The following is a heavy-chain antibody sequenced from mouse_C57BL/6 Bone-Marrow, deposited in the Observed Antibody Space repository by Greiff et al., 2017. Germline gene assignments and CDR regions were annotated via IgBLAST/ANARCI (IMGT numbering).Heavy chain of an antibody. D-gene: IGHD1-1*01. CDR3: ARGYGRSLDY. J-gene: IGHJ2*01. V-gene: IGHV1-55*01. CDR2: IYPGSGST. Sequence: QVQLQQPGAELVKPGASVKMSCKASGYTFTSYWITWVKQRPGQGLEWIGDIYPGSGSTNYNEKFKSKATLTVDTSSSTAYMRLSSLPSEDSAVSYCARGYGRSLDYWGQGTTLTVSS. CDR1: GYTFTSYW.